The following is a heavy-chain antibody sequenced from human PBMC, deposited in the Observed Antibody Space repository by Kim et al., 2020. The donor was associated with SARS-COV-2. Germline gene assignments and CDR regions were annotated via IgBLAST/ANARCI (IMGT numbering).Heavy chain of an antibody. CDR1: GYTFTSYD. J-gene: IGHJ5*02. V-gene: IGHV1-8*01. CDR2: MNPNSGNT. CDR3: ARGGAYSSSWYLLGRFDP. D-gene: IGHD6-13*01. Sequence: ASVKVSCKASGYTFTSYDINWVRQATGQGLEWMGWMNPNSGNTGYAQKFQGRVTMTRNTSISTAYMELSSLRSEDTAVYYCARGGAYSSSWYLLGRFDPWGQGTLVTVSS.